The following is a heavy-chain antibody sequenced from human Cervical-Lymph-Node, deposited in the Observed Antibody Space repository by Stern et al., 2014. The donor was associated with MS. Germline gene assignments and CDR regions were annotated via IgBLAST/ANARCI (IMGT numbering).Heavy chain of an antibody. CDR1: GYLFDDYW. V-gene: IGHV5-51*03. CDR2: IFPRDSNT. Sequence: EVQLVESGAEVKKPGESLKISCEASGYLFDDYWIGWVRQMSGRGLELVAIIFPRDSNTRYSPSVQGQVTISADQSISPAYLPWSGLKASAPAMYYWASSPATPSGYDRFDYWGQGALVTVSS. CDR3: ASSPATPSGYDRFDY. D-gene: IGHD5-12*01. J-gene: IGHJ4*02.